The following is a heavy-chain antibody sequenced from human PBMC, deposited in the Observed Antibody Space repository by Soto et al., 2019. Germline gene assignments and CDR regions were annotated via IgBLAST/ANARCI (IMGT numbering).Heavy chain of an antibody. D-gene: IGHD2-15*01. Sequence: QVQLVQSGAEVKKPGSSVKVSCQSSGGTFGSYAISWVRQAPGQGLEWMGGVIPIFGTPHYAQKFHGRVTITADIPTSPAYLELSSLKSADTAVYYCAKIRWTISLQEEDAIWGQGTLVTVSS. V-gene: IGHV1-69*06. J-gene: IGHJ4*02. CDR2: VIPIFGTP. CDR1: GGTFGSYA. CDR3: AKIRWTISLQEEDAI.